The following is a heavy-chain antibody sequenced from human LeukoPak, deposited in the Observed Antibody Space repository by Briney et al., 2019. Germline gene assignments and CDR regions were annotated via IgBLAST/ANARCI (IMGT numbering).Heavy chain of an antibody. D-gene: IGHD3-10*01. CDR3: AKRPSGSYYTQYYFDY. Sequence: GGSLRLSCAASGFTFSSYAMNWVRQAPGKGLEWVSAISGSGGSTYYADSVKGRFTISRDNSKNTLYLQMNSLRAEDTAVYYCAKRPSGSYYTQYYFDYWGQGTLVTVSS. CDR1: GFTFSSYA. V-gene: IGHV3-23*01. CDR2: ISGSGGST. J-gene: IGHJ4*02.